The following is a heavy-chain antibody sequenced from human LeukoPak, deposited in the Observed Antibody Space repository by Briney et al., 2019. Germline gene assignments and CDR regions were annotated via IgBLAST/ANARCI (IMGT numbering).Heavy chain of an antibody. CDR1: GFTFSRYW. CDR3: ATTPRSVAGSRIWYYYGMDV. V-gene: IGHV3-74*01. J-gene: IGHJ6*04. D-gene: IGHD6-19*01. CDR2: INSDGSTI. Sequence: GGSLRLSCAVSGFTFSRYWMHWVRQAPGKGLVWVSRINSDGSTITYADSVKGRFTISRDNAKNTLFLQMNSLRAEDTAVYYCATTPRSVAGSRIWYYYGMDVWGKGTTVTVSS.